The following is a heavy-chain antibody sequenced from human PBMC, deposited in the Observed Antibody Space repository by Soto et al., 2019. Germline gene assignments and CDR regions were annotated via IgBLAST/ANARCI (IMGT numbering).Heavy chain of an antibody. D-gene: IGHD3-22*01. CDR2: INHSGST. J-gene: IGHJ4*02. CDR1: GGSFSGYY. V-gene: IGHV4-34*01. Sequence: PSETLSLTCAVYGGSFSGYYWSWIRQPPGKGLEWIGEINHSGSTNYNPSLKSRVTISIDTSKNQFSLKLSSVTAADTAVYYCARGGYSTDSSGYYYGYWGQGTLVTVSS. CDR3: ARGGYSTDSSGYYYGY.